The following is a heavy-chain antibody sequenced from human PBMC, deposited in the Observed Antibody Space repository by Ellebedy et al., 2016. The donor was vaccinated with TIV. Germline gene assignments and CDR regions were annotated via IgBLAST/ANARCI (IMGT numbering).Heavy chain of an antibody. CDR1: GFTFSTFA. Sequence: PGGSLRLSCAASGFTFSTFAMSWVRQAPGKELEWVSPITGTGGGDNTYYADSVRGRFTISRDDSKNTLYLQMNSLRDEDTAVYYCAKDDDVSVRIRFDPWGQGTLVTVSS. CDR2: ITGTGGGDNT. V-gene: IGHV3-23*01. J-gene: IGHJ5*02. CDR3: AKDDDVSVRIRFDP. D-gene: IGHD3-16*01.